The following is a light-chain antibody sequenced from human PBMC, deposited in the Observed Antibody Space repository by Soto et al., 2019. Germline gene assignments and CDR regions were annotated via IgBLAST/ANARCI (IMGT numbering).Light chain of an antibody. J-gene: IGLJ2*01. CDR1: TSNIGSNA. V-gene: IGLV1-44*01. Sequence: QSVLTQAPSASGTPGQRVTISCSGSTSNIGSNAVNWYQQLPGTAPKLLIYNNYQRPSGVPDRFSGSKSNYQRPSGVPDRFSGSKSGTSASLAISGLQSEDEADYYCQSYDRSLSASVLFGGGTKLTVL. CDR3: QSYDRSLSASVL. CDR2: NNY.